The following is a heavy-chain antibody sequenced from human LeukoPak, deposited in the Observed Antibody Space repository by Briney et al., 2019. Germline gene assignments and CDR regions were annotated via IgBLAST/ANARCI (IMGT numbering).Heavy chain of an antibody. J-gene: IGHJ4*02. D-gene: IGHD3-22*01. CDR3: AKARGPVISVVIFDY. CDR2: ISGSGTTT. CDR1: GFTFRSYA. Sequence: GGSLRLSCAASGFTFRSYAMSWVRQAPGKGLEWVSTISGSGTTTDYADSVKGRFTISRDNFKNTLYLQMNSLRAEDTATYSCAKARGPVISVVIFDYWGQGTLVTVSS. V-gene: IGHV3-23*01.